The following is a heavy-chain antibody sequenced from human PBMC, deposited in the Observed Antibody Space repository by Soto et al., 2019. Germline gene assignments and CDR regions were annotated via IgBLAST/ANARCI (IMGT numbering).Heavy chain of an antibody. J-gene: IGHJ6*02. CDR1: GFTFSSYA. V-gene: IGHV3-23*01. D-gene: IGHD4-17*01. CDR3: AKGQKGRPRMTTEGLYGMDV. CDR2: ISGSGGGT. Sequence: GGSLRLSCAASGFTFSSYAMSWVRQAPGKGLEWVSAISGSGGGTYYADSVKGRFTISRDNSKNTLYLQMNSLRAEDTAVYYCAKGQKGRPRMTTEGLYGMDVWGQGTTVTVSS.